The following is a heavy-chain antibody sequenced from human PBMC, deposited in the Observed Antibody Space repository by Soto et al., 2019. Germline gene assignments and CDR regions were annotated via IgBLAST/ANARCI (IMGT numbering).Heavy chain of an antibody. D-gene: IGHD5-18*01. CDR2: ISSSSSYI. V-gene: IGHV3-21*01. CDR3: ARDLTVDTAMGVHTLYYFDY. J-gene: IGHJ4*02. CDR1: GFTFSSYS. Sequence: SGGSLRLSCAASGFTFSSYSMNWVRQAPGKGLEWVSSISSSSSYIYYADSVKGRFTISRDNAKNSLYLQMNSLRAEDTAVYYCARDLTVDTAMGVHTLYYFDYWGQGTLVTVSS.